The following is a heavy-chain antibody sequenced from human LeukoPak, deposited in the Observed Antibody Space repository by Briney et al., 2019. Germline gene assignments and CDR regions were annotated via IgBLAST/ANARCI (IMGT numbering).Heavy chain of an antibody. Sequence: ASVKVSCKASGGTFSSYAISWVRQAPGQGLEWMGGIIPIFGTANYAQKFQGRVTITADESTSTAYMELRSLRSDDTAVYYCASGYCSSTSCPPPFDYWGQGTLVTVSS. CDR1: GGTFSSYA. CDR3: ASGYCSSTSCPPPFDY. D-gene: IGHD2-2*03. J-gene: IGHJ4*02. CDR2: IIPIFGTA. V-gene: IGHV1-69*13.